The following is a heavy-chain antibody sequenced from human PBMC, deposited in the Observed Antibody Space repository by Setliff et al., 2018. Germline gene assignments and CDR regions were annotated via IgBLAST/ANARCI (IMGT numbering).Heavy chain of an antibody. Sequence: ASVKVSCKASGYTFTSYDINWVRQATGQGLEWMGWMNPDSGNTGYAQKFQGRVTMTRNTSISTAYMELSSLRSEDTAVYYCATYCSGGSCYSFLYNYYYYGMDVWGQGTTVTVSS. CDR2: MNPDSGNT. D-gene: IGHD2-15*01. CDR1: GYTFTSYD. CDR3: ATYCSGGSCYSFLYNYYYYGMDV. V-gene: IGHV1-8*02. J-gene: IGHJ6*02.